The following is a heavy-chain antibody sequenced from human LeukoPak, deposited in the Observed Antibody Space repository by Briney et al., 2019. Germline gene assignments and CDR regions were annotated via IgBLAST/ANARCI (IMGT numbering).Heavy chain of an antibody. D-gene: IGHD6-6*01. CDR2: IYYSGST. CDR3: AREAYSSSSPCYFDY. V-gene: IGHV4-39*07. J-gene: IGHJ4*02. CDR1: GGSISSSSYY. Sequence: SETLSLTCTVSGGSISSSSYYWGWLRQPPGKGLEWIGSIYYSGSTYYNPSLKSRVTISVKTSKNQFSLKLSSVTTADTAAYYCAREAYSSSSPCYFDYWGQGTLVTVSS.